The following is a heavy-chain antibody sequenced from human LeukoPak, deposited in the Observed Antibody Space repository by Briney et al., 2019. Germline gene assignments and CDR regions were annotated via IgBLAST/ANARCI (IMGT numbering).Heavy chain of an antibody. V-gene: IGHV1-18*04. J-gene: IGHJ4*02. D-gene: IGHD2-15*01. Sequence: ASVKVSCKASGYTFTSYYMHWVRQAPGQGLEWMGWISAYNDNTNYAQKFQGRATMTTDTSTSTAYMELRSLRSDDTALYYCARDCSGGTCYLDYWGQGTLVTVSS. CDR1: GYTFTSYY. CDR3: ARDCSGGTCYLDY. CDR2: ISAYNDNT.